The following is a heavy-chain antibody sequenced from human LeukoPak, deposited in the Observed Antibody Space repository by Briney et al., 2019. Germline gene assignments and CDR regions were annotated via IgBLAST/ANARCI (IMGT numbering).Heavy chain of an antibody. V-gene: IGHV4-34*01. CDR1: GGSFSDYS. D-gene: IGHD1-7*01. CDR3: ARRGIVGTGTTTEDENNWFDP. Sequence: PSETLSLTCAVYGGSFSDYSWSWIRQPPGKGLEWIGEINPSGGTNHNPSLMSRVSMSVDTSKNQISLRVSSVTAADTAVYYCARRGIVGTGTTTEDENNWFDPWGQGTLVTVSS. CDR2: INPSGGT. J-gene: IGHJ5*02.